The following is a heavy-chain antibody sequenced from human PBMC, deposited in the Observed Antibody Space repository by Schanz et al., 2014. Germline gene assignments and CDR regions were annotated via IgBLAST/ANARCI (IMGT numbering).Heavy chain of an antibody. J-gene: IGHJ4*02. D-gene: IGHD3-3*01. CDR2: IWYDGSNE. Sequence: QVQLVESGGGVVQPGRSLRLSCAASGFTFSNHGMHWVRQSPGKGLEWVALIWYDGSNEYYADSVKGRFTISRDNPKNTLYLQMNSLRSEDTAVYYCAKDVDFWSGYYLDYWGQGTLVTVSS. CDR1: GFTFSNHG. CDR3: AKDVDFWSGYYLDY. V-gene: IGHV3-33*06.